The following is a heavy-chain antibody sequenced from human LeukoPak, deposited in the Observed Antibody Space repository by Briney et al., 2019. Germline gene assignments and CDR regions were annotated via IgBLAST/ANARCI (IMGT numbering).Heavy chain of an antibody. D-gene: IGHD2-15*01. CDR3: VNGQSWDRYCSGGSGYGFEYFQH. J-gene: IGHJ1*01. CDR2: ISSNGGST. CDR1: GFTFSSYG. V-gene: IGHV3-64D*06. Sequence: GGSLRLSCAASGFTFSSYGMHWVRQAPGQGLEYVSAISSNGGSTYYADSVKGRFTISRDNSKKTTYLQMSSLRAEDTAVYYCVNGQSWDRYCSGGSGYGFEYFQHWGQGTLVTVSS.